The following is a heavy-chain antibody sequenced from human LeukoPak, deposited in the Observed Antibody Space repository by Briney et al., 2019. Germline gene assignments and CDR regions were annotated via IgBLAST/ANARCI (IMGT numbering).Heavy chain of an antibody. CDR1: GGTFISYA. Sequence: SVKVSCKASGGTFISYAISWVRQAPGQGLEWMGRIIPILGIANYAQKFQGRVTITADKSTSTAYMELSSLRSEDTAVYYCARVGVERAAAGTLFDYWGQGTLVTVSS. V-gene: IGHV1-69*04. J-gene: IGHJ4*02. D-gene: IGHD6-13*01. CDR2: IIPILGIA. CDR3: ARVGVERAAAGTLFDY.